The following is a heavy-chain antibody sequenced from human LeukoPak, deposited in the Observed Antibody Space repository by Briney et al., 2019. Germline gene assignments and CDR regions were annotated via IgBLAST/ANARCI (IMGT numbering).Heavy chain of an antibody. CDR2: ISGSGGST. Sequence: GGSLRLSCAASGFTFSSYAMSWVRQAPGKGLGWVSAISGSGGSTYYADSVKGRFTISRDNSKNTLYLQMNSLRAEDTAVYYCAKINRGAYSYGYNNWFDPWGQGTLVTVSS. D-gene: IGHD5-18*01. CDR1: GFTFSSYA. CDR3: AKINRGAYSYGYNNWFDP. V-gene: IGHV3-23*01. J-gene: IGHJ5*02.